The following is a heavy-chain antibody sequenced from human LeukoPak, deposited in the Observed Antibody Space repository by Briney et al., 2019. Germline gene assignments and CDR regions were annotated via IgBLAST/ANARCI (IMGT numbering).Heavy chain of an antibody. J-gene: IGHJ4*02. CDR2: IKSDGSST. V-gene: IGHV3-74*01. CDR1: GFTFSDYW. CDR3: AKDERITMVRGVMGYFDY. Sequence: PGGSLRLSCAASGFTFSDYWMHWVRQAPGKGLVWVSRIKSDGSSTSYADSVKGRFTITRDSAKNTLYLQMNSLRAEDTAVYYCAKDERITMVRGVMGYFDYWGQGTLVTVSS. D-gene: IGHD3-10*01.